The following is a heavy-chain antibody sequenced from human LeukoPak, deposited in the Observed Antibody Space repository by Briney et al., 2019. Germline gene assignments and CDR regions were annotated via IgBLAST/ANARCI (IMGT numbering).Heavy chain of an antibody. D-gene: IGHD3-10*01. J-gene: IGHJ3*02. CDR3: ARFSVDTHRGALDI. CDR2: VYSGGGT. V-gene: IGHV3-53*01. Sequence: PGGSLRLSCAASAFTVSSNYMSWVRQAPGKGLEWVSIVYSGGGTYYADSVKGRFTISRDNSKNTLYLQMNSLRAENTAMYYCARFSVDTHRGALDIWGQGTMVTVSS. CDR1: AFTVSSNY.